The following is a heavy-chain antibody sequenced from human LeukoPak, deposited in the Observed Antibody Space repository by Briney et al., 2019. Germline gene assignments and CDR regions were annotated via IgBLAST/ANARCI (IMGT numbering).Heavy chain of an antibody. CDR1: RFTFSSYS. V-gene: IGHV3-21*01. J-gene: IGHJ4*02. D-gene: IGHD4-17*01. CDR3: ARGGRNPLTVFDY. CDR2: ISSSSSYI. Sequence: GGSLRLSWAASRFTFSSYSMNWVRQAPGKGLEWVSFISSSSSYIYYANSVKGRFTISIDTAKKSLYLQINSLRAEDTAVYYCARGGRNPLTVFDYWGQGTLVTVSS.